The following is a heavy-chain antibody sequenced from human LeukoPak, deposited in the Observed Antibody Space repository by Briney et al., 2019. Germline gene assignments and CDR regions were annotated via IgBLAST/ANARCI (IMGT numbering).Heavy chain of an antibody. J-gene: IGHJ4*02. CDR3: ARASSSWYGVDY. V-gene: IGHV1-46*01. Sequence: ASVKVSCKASGYTFTSYYMHWVRQSPGQGLEWMGIINPSGGSTSYAQKFQGRVTMTRDTSTSTVYMELSSLRSEDTAVYYCARASSSWYGVDYWGQGTLVTVSS. CDR1: GYTFTSYY. D-gene: IGHD6-13*01. CDR2: INPSGGST.